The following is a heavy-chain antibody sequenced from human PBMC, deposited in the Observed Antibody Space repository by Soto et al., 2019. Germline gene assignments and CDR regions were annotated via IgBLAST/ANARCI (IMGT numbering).Heavy chain of an antibody. V-gene: IGHV3-23*01. Sequence: PGGSLRLSCAASGFLISADAMSWVRQAPGGGLEWVSTISGSAGVAFYADSVRGRFIISRDISKNTLYLQLSTLRADDMARYYCAKGYVWTWFDPWGQGILVTVSS. CDR3: AKGYVWTWFDP. CDR1: GFLISADA. D-gene: IGHD3-16*01. J-gene: IGHJ5*02. CDR2: ISGSAGVA.